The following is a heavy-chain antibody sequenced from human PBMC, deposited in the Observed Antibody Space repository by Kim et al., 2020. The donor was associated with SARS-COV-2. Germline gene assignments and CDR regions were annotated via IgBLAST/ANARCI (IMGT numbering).Heavy chain of an antibody. J-gene: IGHJ4*02. Sequence: YCVDAVRGRITNSRDNVKNSLYRQMNSLRAEDTAVYYCARWGPPWGIDFWGQGTLVTVSS. V-gene: IGHV3-7*01. CDR3: ARWGPPWGIDF. D-gene: IGHD3-16*01.